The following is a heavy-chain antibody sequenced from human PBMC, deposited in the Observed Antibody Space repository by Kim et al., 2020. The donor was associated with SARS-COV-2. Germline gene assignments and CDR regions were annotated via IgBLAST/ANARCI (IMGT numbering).Heavy chain of an antibody. J-gene: IGHJ3*02. Sequence: PSLKSRVPLSVDTSKNQFSLKLSSVTAADTAVYYCARDLGGPEAAFDIWGQGTMVTVSS. CDR3: ARDLGGPEAAFDI. V-gene: IGHV4-59*01.